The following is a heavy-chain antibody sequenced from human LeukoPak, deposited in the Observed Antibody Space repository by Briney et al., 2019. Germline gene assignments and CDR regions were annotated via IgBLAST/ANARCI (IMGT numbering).Heavy chain of an antibody. J-gene: IGHJ4*02. CDR3: ARDGRDNSGWSPGAY. V-gene: IGHV3-48*03. CDR1: GFTLSSYE. D-gene: IGHD6-19*01. Sequence: GGSLRLSCAASGFTLSSYEMNWVRQAPGKGLGWVSYISSSGSTIYYADSVKGRFTISRDNAKNSLYLQMNSLRAEDTALYYCARDGRDNSGWSPGAYWGQGNLVTVSS. CDR2: ISSSGSTI.